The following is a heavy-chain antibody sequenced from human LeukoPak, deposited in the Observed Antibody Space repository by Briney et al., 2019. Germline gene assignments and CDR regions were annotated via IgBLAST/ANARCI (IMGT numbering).Heavy chain of an antibody. CDR2: IYYSGST. CDR3: ARAVTTVTHFDY. Sequence: SETLSLTCTVSGGSISSYYWSWIRQPPGKGLEWIGYIYYSGSTNYNPSLKSRVTISVDTSKNQFSLKLSSVTAADTAVYYCARAVTTVTHFDYWGQGTLVTVSS. D-gene: IGHD4-17*01. CDR1: GGSISSYY. V-gene: IGHV4-59*01. J-gene: IGHJ4*02.